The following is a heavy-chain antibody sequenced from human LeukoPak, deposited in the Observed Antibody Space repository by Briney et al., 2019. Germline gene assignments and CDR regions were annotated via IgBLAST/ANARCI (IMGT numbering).Heavy chain of an antibody. V-gene: IGHV4-38-2*01. D-gene: IGHD3-10*01. CDR1: GYSISSGYY. CDR2: IYHSGST. J-gene: IGHJ4*02. CDR3: ARKSWFGELLFDY. Sequence: SETLSLTCAVSGYSISSGYYWGWIRQPPGKGLEWIGRIYHSGSTYYNPSLKSRVTISVDTSKNQFSLELSSVTAADTAVYCCARKSWFGELLFDYWGQGTLVTVSS.